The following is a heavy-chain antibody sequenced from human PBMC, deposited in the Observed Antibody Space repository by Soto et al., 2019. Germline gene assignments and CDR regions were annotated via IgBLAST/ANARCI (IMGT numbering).Heavy chain of an antibody. CDR2: INPSGDTT. V-gene: IGHV1-46*01. D-gene: IGHD1-1*01. Sequence: QVQLVQSGAEVRKPGASVKVSCEASGFTFSNFYMHWIRQAPGQGLEWMGIINPSGDTTAFAQRFQGRVTMTRDTSTSTVYMELSSLRSEDTAVYYCARGADLEKCEVPIFDTWGQGTLVTVSS. CDR1: GFTFSNFY. CDR3: ARGADLEKCEVPIFDT. J-gene: IGHJ5*02.